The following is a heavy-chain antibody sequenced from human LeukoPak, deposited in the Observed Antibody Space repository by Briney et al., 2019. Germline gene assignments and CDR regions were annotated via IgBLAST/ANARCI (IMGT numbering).Heavy chain of an antibody. V-gene: IGHV1-18*01. CDR1: GYTFTSYG. D-gene: IGHD3-9*01. CDR3: ARAIQRYFDWSHMGQFDY. CDR2: ISAYNGNT. Sequence: GASVKVSYKASGYTFTSYGISWVRQAPGQGLEWMEWISAYNGNTNYAQKLQGRVTMTTDTSTSTAYMELRSLRSDDTAVYYCARAIQRYFDWSHMGQFDYWGQGTLVTVSS. J-gene: IGHJ4*02.